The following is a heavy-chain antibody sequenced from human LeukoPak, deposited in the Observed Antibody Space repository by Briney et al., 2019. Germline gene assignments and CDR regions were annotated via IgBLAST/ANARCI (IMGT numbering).Heavy chain of an antibody. CDR3: ARGLYYYDSSGLLDY. V-gene: IGHV4-34*01. CDR1: GGSFSGYY. Sequence: SETLSLTCAVYGGSFSGYYWSWIRQPPGKGLEWIGEINHSGSTDYNPSLKSRVTISVDTSKNQFSLKLSSVTAADTAVYYCARGLYYYDSSGLLDYWGQGTLVTVSS. J-gene: IGHJ4*02. D-gene: IGHD3-22*01. CDR2: INHSGST.